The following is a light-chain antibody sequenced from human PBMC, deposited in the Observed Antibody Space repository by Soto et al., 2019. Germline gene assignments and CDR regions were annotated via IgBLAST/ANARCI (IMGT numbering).Light chain of an antibody. J-gene: IGLJ1*01. Sequence: QSALTQPASVSGSPGQSITISCTGTSVDVGGYNFVSWYQCRPDTAPKLIIYEVSYRPSGVSNRFSGSKSGNTASLTISGLQAEDEADYHCNSYTSSSTHVFGTGTKVTVL. CDR1: SVDVGGYNF. CDR2: EVS. CDR3: NSYTSSSTHV. V-gene: IGLV2-14*01.